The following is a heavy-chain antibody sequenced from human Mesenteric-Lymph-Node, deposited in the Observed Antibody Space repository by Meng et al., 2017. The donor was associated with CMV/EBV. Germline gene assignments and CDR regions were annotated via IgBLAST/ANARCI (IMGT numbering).Heavy chain of an antibody. J-gene: IGHJ4*02. D-gene: IGHD5-12*01. CDR3: ARSRGYSGYDRHFDY. Sequence: GGAISNGGYYWNWIRQHPRRGLEWIGYIYYSGTTYYNLSLQSRATLSVDTSKNQFSLRLNSVTAADTAVYYCARSRGYSGYDRHFDYWGQGTLVTVSS. V-gene: IGHV4-31*02. CDR1: GGAISNGGYY. CDR2: IYYSGTT.